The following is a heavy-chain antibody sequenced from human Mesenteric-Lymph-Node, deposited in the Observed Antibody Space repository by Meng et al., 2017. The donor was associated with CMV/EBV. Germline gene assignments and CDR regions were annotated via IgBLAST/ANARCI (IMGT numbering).Heavy chain of an antibody. D-gene: IGHD5-18*01. CDR1: GFTFSSYS. V-gene: IGHV3-33*08. Sequence: GESLKISCAASGFTFSSYSMNWVRQAPGKGLEWVAVIWYDGSNKYYADSVKGRFTISRDNSKNTLYLQMNSLRAEDTAVYYCAGQRGDSPFAYWGQGTLVTVSS. J-gene: IGHJ4*02. CDR2: IWYDGSNK. CDR3: AGQRGDSPFAY.